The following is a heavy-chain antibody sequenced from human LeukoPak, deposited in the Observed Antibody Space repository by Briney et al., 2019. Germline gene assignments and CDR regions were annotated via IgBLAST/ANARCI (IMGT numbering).Heavy chain of an antibody. J-gene: IGHJ4*02. D-gene: IGHD2-15*01. CDR1: GCPFSSYC. V-gene: IGHV3-23*01. CDR2: ITGSSRST. CDR3: AKDQLNRFCSGGSCSTTHDY. Sequence: GGTLRLSCAASGCPFSSYCMSWVRQAPGKGLEWVSAITGSSRSTYYADSVKGRFTISRDNSKNTLYLQMNSLRAEDTDIYYCAKDQLNRFCSGGSCSTTHDYWGQGTLVTVSS.